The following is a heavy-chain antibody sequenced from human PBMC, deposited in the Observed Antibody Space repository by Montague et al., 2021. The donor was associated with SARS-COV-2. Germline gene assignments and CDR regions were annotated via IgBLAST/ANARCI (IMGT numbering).Heavy chain of an antibody. CDR2: IDYSGST. CDR3: ARGIGYFDGLFSSGLDV. J-gene: IGHJ6*02. Sequence: TLSLTCTVSGGSISSAGYYWSWIRQHPGKGLEWIGYIDYSGSTYYNPSLKSRVTISVDTSKNQFSLKVSSVTAADTAVYYCARGIGYFDGLFSSGLDVWGQGTPVTVSS. D-gene: IGHD3-9*01. V-gene: IGHV4-31*03. CDR1: GGSISSAGYY.